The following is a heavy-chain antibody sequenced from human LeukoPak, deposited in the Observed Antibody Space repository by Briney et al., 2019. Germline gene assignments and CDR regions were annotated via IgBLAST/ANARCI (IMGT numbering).Heavy chain of an antibody. J-gene: IGHJ4*02. Sequence: PGESLKISCKGSGYIFTTYWIGWVRQMPGKGLEWMGIIYPGDSDTRYSPSFQGQVTISADKSISTAYLQWSSLKASDTAMYYCARSPWELHTGGDYWGPGTLVTVSS. CDR1: GYIFTTYW. V-gene: IGHV5-51*03. CDR3: ARSPWELHTGGDY. CDR2: IYPGDSDT. D-gene: IGHD1-26*01.